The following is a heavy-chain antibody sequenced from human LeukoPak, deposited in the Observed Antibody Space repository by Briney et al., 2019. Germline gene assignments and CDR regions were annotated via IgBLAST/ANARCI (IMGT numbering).Heavy chain of an antibody. CDR2: INSGGGPI. J-gene: IGHJ4*02. CDR3: ARRLDFGDYGNGFDY. V-gene: IGHV3-11*01. Sequence: GGSLRLSCATSGFTFSDYYMTWIRQAPGRGLEWVAYINSGGGPIHYAVSVRGRFTISRDNAKNSLYLQMSSLRAEDTAVYYCARRLDFGDYGNGFDYWGQGSQVTVSS. CDR1: GFTFSDYY. D-gene: IGHD4-17*01.